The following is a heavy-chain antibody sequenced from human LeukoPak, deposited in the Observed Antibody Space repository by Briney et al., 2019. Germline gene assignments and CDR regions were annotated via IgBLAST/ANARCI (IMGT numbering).Heavy chain of an antibody. CDR2: IYPGDSDT. CDR1: GYSFTSYW. J-gene: IGHJ4*02. CDR3: ARVGLGSDFHFDY. V-gene: IGHV5-51*01. Sequence: GESLKISCKGSGYSFTSYWIGWVRQMPGKGLEWMGIIYPGDSDTRKSPSFQGQVTISADKSISTAYLQWSSLKASDTAIYYCARVGLGSDFHFDYWGQGTLVTVSS. D-gene: IGHD3/OR15-3a*01.